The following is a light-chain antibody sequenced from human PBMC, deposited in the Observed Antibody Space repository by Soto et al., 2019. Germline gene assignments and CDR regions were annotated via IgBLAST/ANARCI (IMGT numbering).Light chain of an antibody. CDR1: RSVSSN. Sequence: EIVMTQSPATLSVSPGERATLSCRASRSVSSNLAWYQQKPGQAPRLLIYGASTRATGIPARFSGSGSGTEFTLTISSLQSEDFAVYHCQQYNNWPGITFGPGTKVDIK. V-gene: IGKV3-15*01. J-gene: IGKJ3*01. CDR3: QQYNNWPGIT. CDR2: GAS.